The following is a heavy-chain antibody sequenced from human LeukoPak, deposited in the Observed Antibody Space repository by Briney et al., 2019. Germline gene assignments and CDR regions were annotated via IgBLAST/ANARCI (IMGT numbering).Heavy chain of an antibody. CDR1: GYTFTGYY. CDR3: ARDGEGTAATEGAFDI. J-gene: IGHJ3*02. CDR2: INPNSGGT. V-gene: IGHV1-2*02. D-gene: IGHD2-15*01. Sequence: GASVKVSCKASGYTFTGYYMHWVRQAPGQGLEWMGWINPNSGGTNYAQKFQGRVTMTRDTSISTAYMELSRLRSDDTAVYYCARDGEGTAATEGAFDIWGQGTMVTASS.